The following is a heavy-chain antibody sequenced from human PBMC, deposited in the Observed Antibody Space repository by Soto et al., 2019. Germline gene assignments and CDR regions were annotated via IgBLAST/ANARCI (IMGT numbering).Heavy chain of an antibody. J-gene: IGHJ4*02. Sequence: XVSLGLACASCGFTFSNYGVHWVRQAPGKGPEWVAVISFDGSRTYYADSVEGRFTISRDESKDTLYLQMNSLKIEDTAVYYCAKARAYSYGLGFFDQCGQGTPVTVSS. V-gene: IGHV3-30*18. CDR1: GFTFSNYG. D-gene: IGHD3-16*01. CDR2: ISFDGSRT. CDR3: AKARAYSYGLGFFDQ.